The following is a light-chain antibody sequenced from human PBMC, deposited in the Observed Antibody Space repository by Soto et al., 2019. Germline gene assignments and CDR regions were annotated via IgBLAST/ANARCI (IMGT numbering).Light chain of an antibody. Sequence: SYELTQPPSVSVAPGQTATIPCGGYNIGTRSVHWYQQKPGQAPVLVVYDDSDRPSGIPERFSGSNSGNTAPLTISGVEAGDEADYYCQVWDPRSDHWVFGEGTKVTVL. CDR3: QVWDPRSDHWV. CDR2: DDS. V-gene: IGLV3-21*02. J-gene: IGLJ3*02. CDR1: NIGTRS.